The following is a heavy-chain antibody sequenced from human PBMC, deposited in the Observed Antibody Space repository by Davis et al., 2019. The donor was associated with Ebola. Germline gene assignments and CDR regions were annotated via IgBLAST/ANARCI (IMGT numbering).Heavy chain of an antibody. D-gene: IGHD2-2*01. J-gene: IGHJ4*02. CDR3: ARAMGYCSSTSCPFDY. Sequence: PGGSLRLSCAASGFTVSSNYMSWVRQAPGKGLEWVSVIYSGGSTYYADSVKGRFTISRDNSKNTLYLQMNSLRAEDTAVYYCARAMGYCSSTSCPFDYWGQGTLVTVSS. CDR1: GFTVSSNY. V-gene: IGHV3-53*05. CDR2: IYSGGST.